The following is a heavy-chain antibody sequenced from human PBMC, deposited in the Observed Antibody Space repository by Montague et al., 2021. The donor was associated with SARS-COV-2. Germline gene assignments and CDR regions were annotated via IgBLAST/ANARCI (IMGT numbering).Heavy chain of an antibody. V-gene: IGHV4-59*02. Sequence: SETLSLTCVASGDSVNTNQWTWVRQPPGKGLEWIGHVFYTGSTKYNPSLESRVTISIDTSKNQFALRLNSVSAADTATYYCARLIGSGWTDAFDFWGQGTMVTVSS. CDR1: GDSVNTNQ. D-gene: IGHD6-19*01. CDR2: VFYTGST. CDR3: ARLIGSGWTDAFDF. J-gene: IGHJ3*01.